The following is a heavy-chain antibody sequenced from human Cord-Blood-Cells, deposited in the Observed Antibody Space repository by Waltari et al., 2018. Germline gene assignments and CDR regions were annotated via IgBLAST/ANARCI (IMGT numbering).Heavy chain of an antibody. CDR2: INHSGST. J-gene: IGHJ3*02. CDR3: ALILAGAKGDAFDI. D-gene: IGHD3-9*01. Sequence: QVQLQQWGAGLLKPSETLSLTCAVYGGSFSGYYWSWIRQPPGKGLEWIGEINHSGSTNANPSLKSRVTISVDTSKNQFSLKLSSVTAADTAVYYCALILAGAKGDAFDIWGQGTMVTVSS. V-gene: IGHV4-34*01. CDR1: GGSFSGYY.